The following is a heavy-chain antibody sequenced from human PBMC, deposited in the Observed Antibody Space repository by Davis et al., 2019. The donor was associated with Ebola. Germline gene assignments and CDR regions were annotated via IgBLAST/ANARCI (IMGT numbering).Heavy chain of an antibody. D-gene: IGHD6-19*01. CDR2: IYHSGST. CDR1: GGSINSSNW. Sequence: MPSETLSLTCAVSGGSINSSNWWSWVRQPPGKGLEWIGEIYHSGSTNYNPSLKSRVTISVDKSKNQFSLKLSSVTAADTAVYYCARRGSGWYSYFDYWGQGTLVTVSS. J-gene: IGHJ4*02. CDR3: ARRGSGWYSYFDY. V-gene: IGHV4-4*02.